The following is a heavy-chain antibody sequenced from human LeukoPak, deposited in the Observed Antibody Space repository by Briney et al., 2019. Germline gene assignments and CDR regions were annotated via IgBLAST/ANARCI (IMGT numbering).Heavy chain of an antibody. CDR2: ISWDGGST. CDR1: GFTFDDYT. V-gene: IGHV3-43*01. D-gene: IGHD5-12*01. J-gene: IGHJ4*02. Sequence: GGSLRLSCAASGFTFDDYTMHWVRQAPGKGLEWVSLISWDGGSTYYADSVKGRFTISRDNSKNSLYLQMNSLRTEDTALYYCAKVIEWLRLGHGVDYWGQGTLVTVSS. CDR3: AKVIEWLRLGHGVDY.